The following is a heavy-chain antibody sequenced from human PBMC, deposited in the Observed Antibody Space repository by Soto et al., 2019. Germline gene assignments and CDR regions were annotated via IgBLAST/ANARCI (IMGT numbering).Heavy chain of an antibody. J-gene: IGHJ6*02. Sequence: QVQLVESGGGLVKPGGSLRLSCAASGFTFSDYYMSWIRQAPGKGLEWVSYISSSGSTIYYADSVKGRFTISRDNAKNSLYLQMNSLRADDTAVYYCARDFDTGYCISTSCGMDVWGQGTTVTVSS. CDR3: ARDFDTGYCISTSCGMDV. D-gene: IGHD2-2*01. CDR2: ISSSGSTI. V-gene: IGHV3-11*01. CDR1: GFTFSDYY.